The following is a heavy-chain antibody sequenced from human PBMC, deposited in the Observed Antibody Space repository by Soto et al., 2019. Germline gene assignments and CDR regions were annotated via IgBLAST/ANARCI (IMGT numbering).Heavy chain of an antibody. CDR2: VDWDDDK. CDR3: ARTYDFLWGGYRYAPFDS. Sequence: AGPTLANPTQTFTFTCNFSGFSLTTSGVWVSWIRQPPGKALEWLALVDWDDDKYYTQSLRTRLTISRDTSRNQVVLTLADMDPVDTATYYCARTYDFLWGGYRYAPFDSWGQGTLVTVSS. J-gene: IGHJ4*02. V-gene: IGHV2-70*01. CDR1: GFSLTTSGVW. D-gene: IGHD3-16*02.